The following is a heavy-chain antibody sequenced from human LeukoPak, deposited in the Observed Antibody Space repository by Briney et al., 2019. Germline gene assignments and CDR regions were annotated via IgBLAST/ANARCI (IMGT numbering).Heavy chain of an antibody. CDR2: INSDGSST. J-gene: IGHJ4*02. Sequence: PGGALRLSCAASGFAFSSHLMHGVRQAPGKGLVWVSRINSDGSSTSYADCVKGRFTISRDNAKNTLYLQMNSLRAEDTAVYYCGRGYYCDYWGQGNLVPVSS. CDR3: GRGYYCDY. D-gene: IGHD1-14*01. V-gene: IGHV3-74*01. CDR1: GFAFSSHL.